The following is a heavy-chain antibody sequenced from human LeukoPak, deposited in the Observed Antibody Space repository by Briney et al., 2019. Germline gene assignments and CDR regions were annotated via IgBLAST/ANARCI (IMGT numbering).Heavy chain of an antibody. J-gene: IGHJ4*02. V-gene: IGHV3-7*02. D-gene: IGHD4-23*01. CDR3: ARFSSLTTLGY. CDR2: IKPDGSEK. Sequence: GGSLRLSCAASGFTFSSYWMSWVRQAPGRGLEWVANIKPDGSEKYYVDSVKGRFTISRDNAKNSLFLQMKSLRAEDTAVYYCARFSSLTTLGYWGREPWSPSPQ. CDR1: GFTFSSYW.